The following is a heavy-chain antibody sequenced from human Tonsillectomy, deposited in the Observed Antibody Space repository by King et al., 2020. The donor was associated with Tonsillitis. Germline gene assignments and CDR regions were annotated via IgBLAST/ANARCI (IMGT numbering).Heavy chain of an antibody. CDR3: AFDSSGYGSFDY. CDR1: GVTFSDRY. D-gene: IGHD3-22*01. Sequence: VQLVQSGGGLVQPGGSLRLSCAASGVTFSDRYMDWVRQAPGKGLQWIGRTRNKANNYAPEYAASVNGRFTISRDASKNTLYLQMNSLKTEDTAVYYCAFDSSGYGSFDYWGQGTLVTVSS. V-gene: IGHV3-72*01. J-gene: IGHJ4*02. CDR2: TRNKANNYAP.